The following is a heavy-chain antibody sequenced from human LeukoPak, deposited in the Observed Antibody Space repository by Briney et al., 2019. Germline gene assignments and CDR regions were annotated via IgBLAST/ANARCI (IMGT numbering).Heavy chain of an antibody. CDR1: GYSFTSYW. J-gene: IGHJ5*02. D-gene: IGHD6-19*01. V-gene: IGHV5-51*01. CDR2: IYPGDSDT. CDR3: ARLIAVAAYWFDP. Sequence: RGESLKISCKGSGYSFTSYWIGWVRQMPGKGLEWMGIIYPGDSDTRYSPSFQGQVTISADKSISTAYLQWSSLKASGTAMYYCARLIAVAAYWFDPWGQGTLVTVSS.